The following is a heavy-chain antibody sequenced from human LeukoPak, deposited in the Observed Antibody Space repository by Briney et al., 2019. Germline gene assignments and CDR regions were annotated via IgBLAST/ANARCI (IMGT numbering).Heavy chain of an antibody. CDR1: GFTFSSYA. V-gene: IGHV3-7*01. CDR2: IKQDGSEK. Sequence: GGSLRLSCAASGFTFSSYAMTWVRQAPGKGLEWVANIKQDGSEKYYVDSVKGRFTISRDNAKNSVYVQMTSLRAEDTALNYCAKDATAVPGTVYMDVWGKGTTVTISS. J-gene: IGHJ6*03. CDR3: AKDATAVPGTVYMDV. D-gene: IGHD6-13*01.